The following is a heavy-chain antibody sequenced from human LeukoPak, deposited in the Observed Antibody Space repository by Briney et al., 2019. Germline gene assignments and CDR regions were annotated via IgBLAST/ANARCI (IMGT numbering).Heavy chain of an antibody. CDR3: TRVTDCGSPTNYLDH. CDR1: GFTFDEFA. D-gene: IGHD3-10*01. CDR2: ISWEGQTT. V-gene: IGHV3-43*01. J-gene: IGHJ4*02. Sequence: GGSLRLSCAASGFTFDEFAMHWVRQAPGKGLEWVSLISWEGQTTYYADSVRGRFTISRDNIKNSLYLQMNSLTTDDTAFYYWTRVTDCGSPTNYLDHWGQGTLVSVSS.